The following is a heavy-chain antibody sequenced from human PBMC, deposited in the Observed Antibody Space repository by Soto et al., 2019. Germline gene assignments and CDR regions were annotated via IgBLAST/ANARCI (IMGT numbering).Heavy chain of an antibody. Sequence: GGSLRLSCTASGFTFGDYAMSWFRQAPGKGLEWVGFIRSKAYGGTTEYAASVKGRFTISRDDSKSIAYLQMNSLKTEDTAVYYCTREHPYYDFWSGYYPNPPFDYWGQGTLVTVSS. CDR1: GFTFGDYA. J-gene: IGHJ4*02. CDR3: TREHPYYDFWSGYYPNPPFDY. CDR2: IRSKAYGGTT. D-gene: IGHD3-3*01. V-gene: IGHV3-49*03.